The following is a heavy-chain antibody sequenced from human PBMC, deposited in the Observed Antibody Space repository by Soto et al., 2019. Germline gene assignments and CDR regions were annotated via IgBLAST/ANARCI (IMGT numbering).Heavy chain of an antibody. CDR3: ARDWLAAAGTQGGWFDP. D-gene: IGHD6-13*01. CDR2: INPNSGGT. J-gene: IGHJ5*02. V-gene: IGHV1-2*02. CDR1: GYTFTGYY. Sequence: QVQLVQSGAEVKKPGASVKVSCKASGYTFTGYYMHWVRQAPGQGLEWMGWINPNSGGTNYAQKLQGRVTMTTDTSTSTAYMELRSLRSDDTAVYYCARDWLAAAGTQGGWFDPWGQGTLVTVSS.